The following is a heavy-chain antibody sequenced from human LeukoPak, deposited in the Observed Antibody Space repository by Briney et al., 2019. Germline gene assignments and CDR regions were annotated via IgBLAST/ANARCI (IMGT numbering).Heavy chain of an antibody. J-gene: IGHJ5*02. CDR2: INHSGST. Sequence: PLETLSLTCTVSGDSISSTSFYWSWIRQPPGKGLEWIGEINHSGSTNYNPSLKSRVTISVDTSKNQFSLKLSSVTAADTAVYYCARRVYSSGWKGWFDPWGQGTLVTVSS. V-gene: IGHV4-39*07. CDR3: ARRVYSSGWKGWFDP. D-gene: IGHD6-19*01. CDR1: GDSISSTSFY.